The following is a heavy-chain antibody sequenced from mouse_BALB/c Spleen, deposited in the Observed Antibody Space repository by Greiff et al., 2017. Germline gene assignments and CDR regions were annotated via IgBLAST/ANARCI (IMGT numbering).Heavy chain of an antibody. D-gene: IGHD4-1*01. Sequence: EVHLVESGGGLVQPGGSRKLSCAASGFTFSSFGMHWVRQAPEKGLEWVAYISSGSSTIYYADTVKGRFTISRDNPKNTLFLQMTSLRSEDTAMYYCARWDWGFAYWGQGTLVTVSA. J-gene: IGHJ3*01. V-gene: IGHV5-17*02. CDR2: ISSGSSTI. CDR3: ARWDWGFAY. CDR1: GFTFSSFG.